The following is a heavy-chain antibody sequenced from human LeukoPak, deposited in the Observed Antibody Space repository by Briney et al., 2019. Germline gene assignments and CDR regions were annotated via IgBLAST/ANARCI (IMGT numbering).Heavy chain of an antibody. J-gene: IGHJ4*02. Sequence: SVKVSCKASGGTFSSYAISWVRQAPGQGLEWMGRIIPIFGTANYAQKFQGRVTITTDESTSTAYMELSSLRSGDTAVYYCARMPLPAGTIEDYWGQGTLVTVSS. D-gene: IGHD6-13*01. CDR2: IIPIFGTA. V-gene: IGHV1-69*05. CDR1: GGTFSSYA. CDR3: ARMPLPAGTIEDY.